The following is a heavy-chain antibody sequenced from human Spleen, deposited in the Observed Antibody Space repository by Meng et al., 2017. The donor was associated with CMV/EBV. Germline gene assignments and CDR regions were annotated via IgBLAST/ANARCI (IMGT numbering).Heavy chain of an antibody. V-gene: IGHV3-23*01. CDR3: AKCPPLGESSLYRPIDY. CDR2: ISGSGDKT. CDR1: GFTFSSYA. D-gene: IGHD3-16*01. J-gene: IGHJ4*02. Sequence: GESLKISCAASGFTFSSYAMSWVRQAPGKGLEWVSIISGSGDKTYYADSVKGRFTIPRDNSKSTLYLQMSSLRAEDTAVYYCAKCPPLGESSLYRPIDYWGQGTLVTVSS.